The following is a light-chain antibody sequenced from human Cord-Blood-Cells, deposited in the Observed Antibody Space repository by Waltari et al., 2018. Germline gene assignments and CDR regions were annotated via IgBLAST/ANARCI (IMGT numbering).Light chain of an antibody. V-gene: IGLV2-14*01. CDR2: DVS. J-gene: IGLJ2*01. CDR1: SSDVGGYNY. CDR3: SSYTSSSTL. Sequence: QSALTQPASVSGSPGQSITISCTGTSSDVGGYNYVSWYQQRPGKAPKLMIYDVSKRPAGVSTRFSGSKAGNTASLTISGLHAEDEADYYCSSYTSSSTLFGGGTKLTVL.